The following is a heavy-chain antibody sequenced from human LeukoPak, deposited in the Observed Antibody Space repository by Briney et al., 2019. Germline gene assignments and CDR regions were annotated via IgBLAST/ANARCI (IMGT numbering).Heavy chain of an antibody. CDR3: ATTGGWYFDN. J-gene: IGHJ4*02. V-gene: IGHV3-72*01. CDR1: GFTFSDHY. D-gene: IGHD6-19*01. CDR2: IRKKANNYTT. Sequence: PGGSLRLSCAASGFTFSDHYMDWVRQAPGKGLEWVGRIRKKANNYTTEYGASVKGRFTISRDDSKNSLYLRMNGLKSEDTAVYYCATTGGWYFDNWGQGTLVTVSS.